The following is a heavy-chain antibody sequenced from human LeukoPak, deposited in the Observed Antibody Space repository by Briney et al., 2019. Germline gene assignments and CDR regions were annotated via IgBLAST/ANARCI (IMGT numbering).Heavy chain of an antibody. V-gene: IGHV3-30*04. CDR2: ISYDGSNK. CDR1: GFTFSSYA. CDR3: ASHPPSVDTAMAYPA. J-gene: IGHJ5*02. D-gene: IGHD5-18*01. Sequence: GGSLRLSCAASGFTFSSYAMHWVRQAPGKGLEWVAVISYDGSNKYYADSVKGRFTISRDNSKNTLYLQMNSLKAEDTAVYYCASHPPSVDTAMAYPAWGQGTLVTVSS.